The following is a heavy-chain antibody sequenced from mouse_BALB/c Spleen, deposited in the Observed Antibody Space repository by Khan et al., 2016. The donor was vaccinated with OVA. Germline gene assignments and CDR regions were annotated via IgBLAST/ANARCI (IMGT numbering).Heavy chain of an antibody. CDR3: ARDYWFTY. J-gene: IGHJ3*01. D-gene: IGHD1-1*02. Sequence: EVELVESGGDLVKPGGSLKLSCAASGFTFSNYAMSWVRQTPEKRLEGVASISSDGTTYYPDSVKGRFTISRDNARNILYLQMTSLRSEDTAMFYCARDYWFTYWVQGTLVTVSA. CDR1: GFTFSNYA. CDR2: ISSDGTT. V-gene: IGHV5-6-5*01.